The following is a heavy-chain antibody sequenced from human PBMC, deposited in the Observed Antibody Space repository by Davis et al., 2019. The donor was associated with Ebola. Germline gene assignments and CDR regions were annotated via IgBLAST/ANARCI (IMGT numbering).Heavy chain of an antibody. J-gene: IGHJ6*02. D-gene: IGHD6-6*01. Sequence: ASVTVSCKASGYTFTSYAMHWVRQAPGQRLEWMGWINAGNGNTKYSQKFQGRVTITRDTSASTAYMELSSLRSEDTAVYYYARDWAGTAARPYYYYGMDVWGQGTTVTVSS. V-gene: IGHV1-3*01. CDR1: GYTFTSYA. CDR3: ARDWAGTAARPYYYYGMDV. CDR2: INAGNGNT.